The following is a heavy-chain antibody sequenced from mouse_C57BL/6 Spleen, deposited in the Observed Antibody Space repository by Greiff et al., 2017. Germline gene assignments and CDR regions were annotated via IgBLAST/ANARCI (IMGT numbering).Heavy chain of an antibody. Sequence: QVQLQQPGAELVMPGASVTLSCKASGYTFTSYRMHWVKQRPGQGLEWIGRIDPNSGGTKYNEKFKSKATLTVDKPSSTAYMQLSSLTSEDSAVYYGARESAYGYEGYWGQGTTLTVAS. J-gene: IGHJ2*01. CDR3: ARESAYGYEGY. CDR2: IDPNSGGT. V-gene: IGHV1-72*01. D-gene: IGHD2-2*01. CDR1: GYTFTSYR.